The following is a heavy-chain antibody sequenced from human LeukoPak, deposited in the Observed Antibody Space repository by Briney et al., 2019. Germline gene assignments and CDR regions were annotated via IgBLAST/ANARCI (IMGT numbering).Heavy chain of an antibody. Sequence: GGSLRLSCAASGFSFSSYAMSWVRQAPGKGLEWVSVITGSGDYRDYADSVKGRFTIYRDNSRNTLHLQMNSLRAEDTAVYYCAKDSRRDGYHWGQGTLVIVSS. J-gene: IGHJ4*02. CDR3: AKDSRRDGYH. V-gene: IGHV3-23*01. CDR2: ITGSGDYR. D-gene: IGHD5-24*01. CDR1: GFSFSSYA.